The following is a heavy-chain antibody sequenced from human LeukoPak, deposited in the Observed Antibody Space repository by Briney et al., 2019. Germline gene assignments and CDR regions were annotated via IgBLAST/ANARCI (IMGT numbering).Heavy chain of an antibody. CDR3: ARDFDG. V-gene: IGHV3-7*01. CDR1: GFTFRNYW. J-gene: IGHJ4*02. Sequence: PGGSLRLSCAASGFTFRNYWMSWVRQAPGKGLEWVANIKEDGSKKYYVDSVKGRFTISRDNAKNSLYLQMNSLRVEGTAVYYCARDFDGWGQGTLVTVSS. CDR2: IKEDGSKK.